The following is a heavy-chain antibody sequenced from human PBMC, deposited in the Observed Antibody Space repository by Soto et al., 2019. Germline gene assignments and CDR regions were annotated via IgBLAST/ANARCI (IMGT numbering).Heavy chain of an antibody. CDR2: ISSSSSYI. Sequence: GGSLRLSCAASGFTFSSYSMNWVRQAPGKGLEWVSSISSSSSYIYYADSVKGRFTISRDNAKNSLYLQMNSLRAEDTAVYYCARDLAVAGPEGRDYWGQGTLVTVSS. CDR3: ARDLAVAGPEGRDY. D-gene: IGHD6-19*01. J-gene: IGHJ4*02. CDR1: GFTFSSYS. V-gene: IGHV3-21*01.